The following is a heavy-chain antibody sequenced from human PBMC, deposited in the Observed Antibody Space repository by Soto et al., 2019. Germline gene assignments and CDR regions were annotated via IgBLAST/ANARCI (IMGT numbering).Heavy chain of an antibody. V-gene: IGHV3-53*01. D-gene: IGHD6-6*01. Sequence: GGSLRLSCAASGFTVSSNYMSWVRQAPGKGLEWVSVIYSGGSTYYADSVKGRFTISRDNSKNTRYLQMNSLRAEDTAVYYCAREKVGSSSSKYYGMDVWGQGTTVTVSS. CDR1: GFTVSSNY. CDR3: AREKVGSSSSKYYGMDV. CDR2: IYSGGST. J-gene: IGHJ6*02.